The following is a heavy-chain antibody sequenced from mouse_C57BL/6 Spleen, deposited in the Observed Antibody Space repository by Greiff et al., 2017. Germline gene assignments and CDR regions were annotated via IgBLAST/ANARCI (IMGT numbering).Heavy chain of an antibody. CDR2: ISSGGSYT. V-gene: IGHV5-6*01. CDR3: ARHGGDGDFDY. Sequence: VQLKESGGDLVKPGGSLKLSCAASGFTFSSYGMSWVRQTPDKRLEWVATISSGGSYTYYPDSVKGRFTISRDNAKNTLYLQMSSLKSEDTAMYYCARHGGDGDFDYWGQGTTLTVSS. J-gene: IGHJ2*01. CDR1: GFTFSSYG.